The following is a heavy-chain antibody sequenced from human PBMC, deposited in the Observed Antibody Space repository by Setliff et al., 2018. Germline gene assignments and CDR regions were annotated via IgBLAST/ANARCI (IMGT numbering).Heavy chain of an antibody. V-gene: IGHV4-4*07. Sequence: SETLSLTCTVSGGSISSYYWSWIRQPAGKGLEWIGHIYIGGSANYNPSLKSRVTMSIDASMNQFFLKLNSVTAADMAVYYCAREQWLDPPGYYYMDVWAKGTTVTVSS. J-gene: IGHJ6*03. CDR3: AREQWLDPPGYYYMDV. CDR1: GGSISSYY. D-gene: IGHD6-19*01. CDR2: IYIGGSA.